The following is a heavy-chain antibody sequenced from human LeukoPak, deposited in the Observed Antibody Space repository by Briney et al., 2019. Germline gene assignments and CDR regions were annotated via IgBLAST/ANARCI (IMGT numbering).Heavy chain of an antibody. D-gene: IGHD3-10*01. CDR2: ISYDGSNK. J-gene: IGHJ6*02. CDR1: GFTFSSYA. Sequence: GGSLRLSRAASGFTFSSYAMHWVRQAPGKGLEWVAVISYDGSNKYYADSVKGRFTISRDNSKNTLYLQMNSLRAEDTAVYYCARESGLVRGVYYYYGMDVWGQGTTVTVSS. CDR3: ARESGLVRGVYYYYGMDV. V-gene: IGHV3-30-3*01.